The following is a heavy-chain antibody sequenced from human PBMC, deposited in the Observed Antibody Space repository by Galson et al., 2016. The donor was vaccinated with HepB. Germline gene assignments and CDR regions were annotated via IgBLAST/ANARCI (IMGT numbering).Heavy chain of an antibody. Sequence: SLRLSCAASGFTFNAHWMNWVRQAPGKGLEWVAVISYDGSTNNYADSVRGRFTISRDNPKNRLYLQMNSLRPEDTATYYCAKNVQSSGWYSIQYLEKFCYYDNWGQGALVTVSS. V-gene: IGHV3-30*18. J-gene: IGHJ4*02. CDR1: GFTFNAHW. D-gene: IGHD6-19*01. CDR2: ISYDGSTN. CDR3: AKNVQSSGWYSIQYLEKFCYYDN.